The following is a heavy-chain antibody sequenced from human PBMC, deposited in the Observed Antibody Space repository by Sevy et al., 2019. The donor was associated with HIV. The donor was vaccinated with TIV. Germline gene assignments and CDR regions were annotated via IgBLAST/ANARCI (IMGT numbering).Heavy chain of an antibody. D-gene: IGHD3-22*01. J-gene: IGHJ6*02. CDR2: IIPIFGTA. Sequence: ASVKVSCRASGDTFSSYTINWVRQAPGQGLEWMGEIIPIFGTANYALKLQGRVTIIADESTTTAYMELSSLRSEDTAVYYCARGGGYYDKGMDVWGQGTTVTVSS. V-gene: IGHV1-69*13. CDR1: GDTFSSYT. CDR3: ARGGGYYDKGMDV.